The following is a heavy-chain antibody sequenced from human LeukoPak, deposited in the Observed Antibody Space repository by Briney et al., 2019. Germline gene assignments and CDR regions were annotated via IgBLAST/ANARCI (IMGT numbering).Heavy chain of an antibody. CDR1: GGSISSYY. V-gene: IGHV4-59*08. Sequence: SETLSLTCTASGGSISSYYWHWIRQPTGKGLEWIGYIYYSGSTKYNPSLKSRVTISVDTSKNQFSLKLSSVTAADTAVYYCARHGPLPRYYFDYWGQGTLVTVSS. CDR3: ARHGPLPRYYFDY. CDR2: IYYSGST. J-gene: IGHJ4*02.